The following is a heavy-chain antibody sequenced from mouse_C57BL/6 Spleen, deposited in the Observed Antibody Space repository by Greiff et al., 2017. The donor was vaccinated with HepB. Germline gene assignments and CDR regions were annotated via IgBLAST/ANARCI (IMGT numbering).Heavy chain of an antibody. CDR1: GYTFTSYW. V-gene: IGHV1-59*01. Sequence: QVQLQQPGAELVRPGPSVKLSCKASGYTFTSYWMHWVKQRPGQGLEWIGVIDPSDSYTNYNQKFKGKATLTVDKSSSTAYMQLSSLTSEDSAVYYCAREVNWTYFDYWGQGTTLTVSS. CDR2: IDPSDSYT. J-gene: IGHJ2*01. D-gene: IGHD4-1*01. CDR3: AREVNWTYFDY.